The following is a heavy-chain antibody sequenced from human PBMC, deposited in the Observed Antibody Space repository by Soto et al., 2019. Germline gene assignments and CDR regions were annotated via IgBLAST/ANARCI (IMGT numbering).Heavy chain of an antibody. V-gene: IGHV1-8*01. CDR2: MNPNSGNT. CDR3: ARGASEQQLGTRHLYYYYYMDV. CDR1: GYTFTSYD. J-gene: IGHJ6*03. D-gene: IGHD6-13*01. Sequence: ASVKVSCKASGYTFTSYDINWVRQATGQGLEWMGWMNPNSGNTGYAQKFQGRVTMTRNTSISTAYMELSSLRSEDTAVYYCARGASEQQLGTRHLYYYYYMDVWGKGTTVTVSS.